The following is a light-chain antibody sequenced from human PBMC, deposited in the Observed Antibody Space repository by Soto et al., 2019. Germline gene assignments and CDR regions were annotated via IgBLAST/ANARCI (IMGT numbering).Light chain of an antibody. V-gene: IGKV4-1*01. CDR3: QQYYITPYT. CDR1: QSVLYSSSNNNY. CDR2: WAS. J-gene: IGKJ2*01. Sequence: DIVMTQSPDSLAVSLGERATIICKSSQSVLYSSSNNNYLAWYQQKPRQPPKLLIYWASSRESGVPDRFSGSGSGTDFTLTISNLQAEDVAVYYCQQYYITPYTFGQGTKLEIQ.